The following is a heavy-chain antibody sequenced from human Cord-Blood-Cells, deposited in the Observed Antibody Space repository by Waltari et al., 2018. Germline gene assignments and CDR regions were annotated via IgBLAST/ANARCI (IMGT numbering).Heavy chain of an antibody. J-gene: IGHJ3*02. V-gene: IGHV1-2*04. CDR2: INPNSGGT. CDR3: ARSKDGQWLVTHDAFDI. Sequence: QVQLVQSGAEVKKPGASVKVSCKASGYTFTGYYMPWVRQAPVQGLEWMGWINPNSGGTNYAQKFQGWVTMTRDTSISTAYMELSRLRSDDTAVYYCARSKDGQWLVTHDAFDIWGQGTMVTVSS. CDR1: GYTFTGYY. D-gene: IGHD6-19*01.